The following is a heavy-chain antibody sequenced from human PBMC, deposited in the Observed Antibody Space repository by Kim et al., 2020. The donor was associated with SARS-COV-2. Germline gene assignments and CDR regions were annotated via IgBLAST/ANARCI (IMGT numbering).Heavy chain of an antibody. V-gene: IGHV4-59*01. D-gene: IGHD7-27*01. Sequence: SETLSLTCTVSGGSLSSYYWNWIRQPPGQGLEWIGYIYYTGTTNYTPSLKSRITISVDTSENQFSLKLRSVTAADTALYYCAREGAPGAFDIWCQGTTVT. J-gene: IGHJ3*02. CDR2: IYYTGTT. CDR3: AREGAPGAFDI. CDR1: GGSLSSYY.